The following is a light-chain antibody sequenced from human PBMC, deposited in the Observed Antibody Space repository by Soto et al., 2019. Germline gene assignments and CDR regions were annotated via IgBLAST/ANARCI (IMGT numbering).Light chain of an antibody. CDR2: WAS. V-gene: IGKV4-1*01. Sequence: DIVMTQSPDSLAVSLGERATINCKSSQGVLHSSSNRFSLAWYQQKPGHPPKLIIYWASTRESGVPDRFSGSGSETDFTLTISGLQAEDVAVYYCQQSYSTPTCGQGPTVEIK. CDR3: QQSYSTPT. J-gene: IGKJ2*01. CDR1: QGVLHSSSNRFS.